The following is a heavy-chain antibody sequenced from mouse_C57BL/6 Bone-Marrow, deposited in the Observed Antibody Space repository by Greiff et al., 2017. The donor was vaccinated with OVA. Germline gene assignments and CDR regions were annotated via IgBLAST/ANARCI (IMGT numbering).Heavy chain of an antibody. CDR3: TFYYGSSQRYFDV. V-gene: IGHV14-4*01. J-gene: IGHJ1*03. D-gene: IGHD1-1*01. CDR1: GFNIKDDY. Sequence: EVQLQQSGAELVRPGASVKLSCTASGFNIKDDYMHWVKQRPEKGLEWIGWIDPENGDTEYASKFQGKATITADTSSNTAYLQLSSLTSEDTAVYDCTFYYGSSQRYFDVWGTGTTVTVSS. CDR2: IDPENGDT.